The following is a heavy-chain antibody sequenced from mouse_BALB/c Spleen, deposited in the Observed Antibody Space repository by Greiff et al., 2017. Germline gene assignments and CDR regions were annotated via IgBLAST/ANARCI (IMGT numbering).Heavy chain of an antibody. CDR1: GYSITSDYA. V-gene: IGHV3-2*02. D-gene: IGHD1-1*01. CDR3: ADGSSYY. CDR2: ISYSGST. Sequence: DVQLQESGPGLVKPSQSLSLTCTVTGYSITSDYAWNWIRQFPGNKLEWMGYISYSGSTSYNPSLKSRISITRDTSKNQFFLQLNSVTTEDTATYYCADGSSYYWGQGTTLTVSS. J-gene: IGHJ2*01.